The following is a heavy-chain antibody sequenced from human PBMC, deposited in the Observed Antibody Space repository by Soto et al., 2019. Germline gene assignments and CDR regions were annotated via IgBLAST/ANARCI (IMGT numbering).Heavy chain of an antibody. CDR2: INNDGSDT. CDR3: GSVFEY. J-gene: IGHJ4*02. CDR1: GFTFSDFW. Sequence: GGSLRLSCAASGFTFSDFWLHWVRQAPGKGLVWVARINNDGSDTSYADSVKGRFTMSRDNAKNMVYLQMNSLGVEDTAVYYCGSVFEYWGQGTQVNVSS. V-gene: IGHV3-74*01.